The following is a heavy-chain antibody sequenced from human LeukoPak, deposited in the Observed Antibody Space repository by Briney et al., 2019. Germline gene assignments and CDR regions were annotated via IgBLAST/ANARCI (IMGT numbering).Heavy chain of an antibody. Sequence: GGSLRLSCAVSGFNLWGTGMSWVRQAPGKGLEWVAAIGGGGSDTKYTDSVMGRFALSRDLSKNTLYLQMNSLRAEDTAVYFCAKDIFHWAFDIWGQGTMVTVSS. D-gene: IGHD3-9*01. CDR2: IGGGGSDT. J-gene: IGHJ3*02. CDR3: AKDIFHWAFDI. CDR1: GFNLWGTG. V-gene: IGHV3-23*01.